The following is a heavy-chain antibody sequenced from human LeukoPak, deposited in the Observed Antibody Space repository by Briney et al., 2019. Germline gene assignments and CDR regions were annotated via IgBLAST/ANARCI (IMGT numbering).Heavy chain of an antibody. Sequence: ASVKVSCKASGYTFTGYDINWVRQATGQGLEWMGWMNPNSGNTGYAQKFQGRVTITRNTSISTAYMELSSLRSEDTAVYYCASGSFDFWSGYYLDYWGQGTLVTVSS. CDR1: GYTFTGYD. V-gene: IGHV1-8*03. CDR3: ASGSFDFWSGYYLDY. CDR2: MNPNSGNT. J-gene: IGHJ4*02. D-gene: IGHD3-3*01.